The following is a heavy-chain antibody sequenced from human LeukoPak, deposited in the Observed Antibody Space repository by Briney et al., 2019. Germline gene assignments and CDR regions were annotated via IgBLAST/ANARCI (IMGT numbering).Heavy chain of an antibody. J-gene: IGHJ6*03. V-gene: IGHV1-18*01. CDR2: ISAYNGNT. D-gene: IGHD6-13*01. CDR3: ARGGYSSSWYYYYYYYMDV. CDR1: GYTFTSYG. Sequence: GASVKVSCKASGYTFTSYGISWVRQAPGQGLEWMGWISAYNGNTNYAQKLQGRVTMTTDTSTSTAYMELRSLRSDDTAVYYCARGGYSSSWYYYYYYYMDVWGKGTTVTVSS.